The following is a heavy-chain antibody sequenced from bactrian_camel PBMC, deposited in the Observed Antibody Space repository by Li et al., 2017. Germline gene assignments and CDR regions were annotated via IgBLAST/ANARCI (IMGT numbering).Heavy chain of an antibody. D-gene: IGHD2*01. CDR3: AKGDPYSSGYYFEY. CDR1: LFTFPY. CDR2: IYTGDGGT. Sequence: HVQLVESGGGLVQPGGSLRLSCASSLFTFPYMTWVRQGPGKGLEWVASIYTGDGGTLYVDSVEGRFTISVDNAKTTLYLQMNSLKSEDTGLYYCAKGDPYSSGYYFEYWGQGTQVTVS. V-gene: IGHV3S20*01. J-gene: IGHJ4*01.